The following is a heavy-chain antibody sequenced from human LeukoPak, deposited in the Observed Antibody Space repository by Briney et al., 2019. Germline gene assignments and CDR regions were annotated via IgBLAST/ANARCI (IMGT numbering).Heavy chain of an antibody. CDR3: ARGGSSWNDAFDI. J-gene: IGHJ3*02. CDR1: GFTFSSYW. Sequence: GGSLRLSCAASGFTFSSYWMHWVRQAPGEGLVWVSRINNDGSSTTHADSVKGRLTISRDNAKNTLYLQMNSLRAEETAVYYCARGGSSWNDAFDIWGQGTMVTVSS. V-gene: IGHV3-74*01. D-gene: IGHD6-13*01. CDR2: INNDGSST.